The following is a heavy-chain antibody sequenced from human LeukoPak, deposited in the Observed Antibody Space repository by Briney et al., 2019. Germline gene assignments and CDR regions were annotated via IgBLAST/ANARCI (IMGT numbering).Heavy chain of an antibody. V-gene: IGHV3-66*02. D-gene: IGHD6-13*01. CDR1: GFTVSSNY. J-gene: IGHJ6*03. Sequence: GGSLRLSCAASGFTVSSNYMSWVRQAPGKGLEWVSVIYSGGSTYYADSVKGRFTISRDNSKNTLYLQMNSLRAEDTAVYYCARVRYSSSWYGMSYYDYYYMDVWGKGTTVTVSS. CDR3: ARVRYSSSWYGMSYYDYYYMDV. CDR2: IYSGGST.